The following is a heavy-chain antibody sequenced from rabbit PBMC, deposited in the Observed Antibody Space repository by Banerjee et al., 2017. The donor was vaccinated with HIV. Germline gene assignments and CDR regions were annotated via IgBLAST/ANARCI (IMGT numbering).Heavy chain of an antibody. J-gene: IGHJ4*01. CDR1: GFSFSSSYW. D-gene: IGHD6-1*01. Sequence: QSLEESGGDLVKPGASLTLTCTASGFSFSSSYWICWVRQAPGKGLEWIACIYTGSSGSTYYASWAKGRFTISKTSSTTVTLQMTSLTAADTATYFCARSRSYYYVYGGDAYATQFNLWGPGTLVTVS. CDR3: ARSRSYYYVYGGDAYATQFNL. CDR2: IYTGSSGST. V-gene: IGHV1S40*01.